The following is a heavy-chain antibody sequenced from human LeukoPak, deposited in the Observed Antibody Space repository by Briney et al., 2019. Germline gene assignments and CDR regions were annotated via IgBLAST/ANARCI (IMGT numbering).Heavy chain of an antibody. V-gene: IGHV4-39*07. D-gene: IGHD2-15*01. Sequence: PSETLSLTCTVSGGSISSSSYYWGWIRQPPGKGLEWIGSIYTSGSTNYNPSLKSRVTISVDTSKNQFSLKLSSVTAADTAVYYCAIVYCSGGSCYGREAFDIWGQGTMVTVSS. CDR2: IYTSGST. J-gene: IGHJ3*02. CDR3: AIVYCSGGSCYGREAFDI. CDR1: GGSISSSSYY.